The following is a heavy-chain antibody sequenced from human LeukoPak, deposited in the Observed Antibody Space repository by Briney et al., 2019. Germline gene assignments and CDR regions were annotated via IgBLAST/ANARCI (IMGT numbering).Heavy chain of an antibody. CDR3: ARHGDYYGSGSRY. CDR2: IYYSGST. J-gene: IGHJ4*02. D-gene: IGHD3-10*01. V-gene: IGHV4-39*01. Sequence: SETLSLTCTVSGGSISGSNYYRGWIRQPPGKGLEWIGNIYYSGSTYYNPSLKSRVTISVDTSKNQFSLKLSPVTAADTAVYYCARHGDYYGSGSRYWGQGTLVTVSS. CDR1: GGSISGSNYY.